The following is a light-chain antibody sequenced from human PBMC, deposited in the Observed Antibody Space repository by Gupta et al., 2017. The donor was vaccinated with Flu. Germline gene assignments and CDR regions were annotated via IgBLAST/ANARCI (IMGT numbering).Light chain of an antibody. J-gene: IGLJ3*02. CDR1: SSNIGSNA. Sequence: QSVLTQPPSASGTPGQRVTIPCSGSSSNIGSNAINWYPPLPGTAPKLLIYSNIRRHSGVPERFSGSKSGTTASLAISGLQSEEEADYYCAAWDDRLNAWVFGGGTKLTVL. CDR3: AAWDDRLNAWV. V-gene: IGLV1-44*01. CDR2: SNI.